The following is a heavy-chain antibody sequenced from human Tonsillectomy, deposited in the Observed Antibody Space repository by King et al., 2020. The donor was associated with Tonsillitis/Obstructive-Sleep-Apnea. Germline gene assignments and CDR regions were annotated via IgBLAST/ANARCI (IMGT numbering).Heavy chain of an antibody. CDR1: GGSFSGYY. D-gene: IGHD3-9*01. V-gene: IGHV4-34*01. CDR2: INHSGST. J-gene: IGHJ3*02. CDR3: ATHYDILTGYHDAFDI. Sequence: VQLQQWGAGLLKPSETLSLTCAVYGGSFSGYYWSWIRQPPGKGLEWIGEINHSGSTNYNPSLTSRVTISVDTSKNQFSLKLSSVTAADTAVYYCATHYDILTGYHDAFDIWGQGTMVTVSS.